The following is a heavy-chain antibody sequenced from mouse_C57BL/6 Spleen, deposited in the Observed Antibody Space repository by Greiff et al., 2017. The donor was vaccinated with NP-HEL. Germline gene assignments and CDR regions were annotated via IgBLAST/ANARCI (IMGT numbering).Heavy chain of an antibody. CDR1: GYTFTSYW. CDR2: IDPSDSYT. Sequence: QVQLKQPGAELVKPGASVKLSCKASGYTFTSYWMQWVKQRPGQGLEWIGEIDPSDSYTNYNQKFKGKATLTVDTSSSTAYMQLSSLTSEDSAVYYCARSGDYLYWGQGTTLTVSS. CDR3: ARSGDYLY. V-gene: IGHV1-50*01. D-gene: IGHD2-4*01. J-gene: IGHJ2*01.